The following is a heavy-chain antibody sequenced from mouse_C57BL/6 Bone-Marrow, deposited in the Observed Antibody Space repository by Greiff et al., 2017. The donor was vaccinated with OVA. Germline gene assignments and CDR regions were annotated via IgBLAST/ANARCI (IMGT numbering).Heavy chain of an antibody. J-gene: IGHJ1*03. CDR2: ISDGGSYT. CDR1: GFTFSSYA. D-gene: IGHD1-1*01. V-gene: IGHV5-4*01. Sequence: EVQGVESGGGLVKPGGSLKLSCAASGFTFSSYAMSWVRQTPEKRLEWVATISDGGSYTSYPDNVKGRFTISRDNAKNNLYLQMSHLKAEDTAMYYCARIYYYGSSYPRYWYFDVWGTGTTVTVSS. CDR3: ARIYYYGSSYPRYWYFDV.